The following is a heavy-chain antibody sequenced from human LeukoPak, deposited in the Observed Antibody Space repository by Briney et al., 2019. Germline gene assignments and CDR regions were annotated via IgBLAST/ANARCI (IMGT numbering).Heavy chain of an antibody. CDR1: GGSISSSDYY. V-gene: IGHV4-39*07. CDR2: IYCTGST. J-gene: IGHJ5*02. D-gene: IGHD2-8*01. Sequence: SETLSLTCSVSGGSISSSDYYWSWIRQPPGKGLEWLGNIYCTGSTSYNPSLKSRVTLSVDTFKNQFSLHLSSVTAADTAVYYCARENYCTNGVCWAFDPWGQGTLVTVSS. CDR3: ARENYCTNGVCWAFDP.